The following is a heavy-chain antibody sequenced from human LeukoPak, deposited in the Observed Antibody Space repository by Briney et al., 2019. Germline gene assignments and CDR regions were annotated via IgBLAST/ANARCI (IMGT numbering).Heavy chain of an antibody. V-gene: IGHV3-30*18. J-gene: IGHJ4*02. CDR3: AKGVVVVPAAVIPYFDY. D-gene: IGHD2-2*01. Sequence: GGSLRLSCAASGFTFSSYGMHWVRQAPGKGLEWVAVISYDGSNKYYADSVKGRFTISRDNSKNTLYLQMNSLRAEDTAVYYCAKGVVVVPAAVIPYFDYWGQGTLVTVSS. CDR1: GFTFSSYG. CDR2: ISYDGSNK.